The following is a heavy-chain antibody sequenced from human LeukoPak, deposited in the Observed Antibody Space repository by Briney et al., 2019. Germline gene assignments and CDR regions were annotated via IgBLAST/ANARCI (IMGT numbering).Heavy chain of an antibody. CDR2: INHSGST. CDR3: ARGFSPAYSSGWFIDY. V-gene: IGHV4-34*01. CDR1: GGSFSGYY. D-gene: IGHD6-19*01. J-gene: IGHJ4*02. Sequence: SETLSLTCAVYGGSFSGYYWSWIRQPPGKGLEWIGEINHSGSTNYNPSLKSRVTISVDTSKNQFSLKLSSVTAADTAVYYCARGFSPAYSSGWFIDYWGQGTLVTVSS.